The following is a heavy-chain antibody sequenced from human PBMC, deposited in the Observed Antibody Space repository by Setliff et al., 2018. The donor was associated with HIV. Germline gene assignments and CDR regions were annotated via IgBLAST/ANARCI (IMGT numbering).Heavy chain of an antibody. V-gene: IGHV4-31*03. D-gene: IGHD1-26*01. CDR1: GDSISSGGYY. CDR3: ARGGVGPATYASAFDI. CDR2: IYYSGTT. J-gene: IGHJ3*02. Sequence: PSETLSLTCTVSGDSISSGGYYWSWIRQHPGKGLEWIGYIYYSGTTYYNPSLKSRVTISVDTSKNNFSLKLSSVTAADTAVYYCARGGVGPATYASAFDIWGQGTMVTVSS.